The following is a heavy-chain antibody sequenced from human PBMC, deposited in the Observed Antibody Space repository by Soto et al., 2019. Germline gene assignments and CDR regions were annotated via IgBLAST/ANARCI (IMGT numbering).Heavy chain of an antibody. CDR1: GGTFSSYA. J-gene: IGHJ6*02. CDR2: TNPMCATA. CDR3: AREEYSERPWPEDYYSYGRDD. V-gene: IGHV1-69*06. Sequence: ASVKVSCKASGGTFSSYAISWVRQAPGQGLAWMDGTNPMCATANNALMFERRGTITADKSRSRAYRELSSLRSEDTAGYYCAREEYSERPWPEDYYSYGRDDWDQGTT. D-gene: IGHD6-6*01.